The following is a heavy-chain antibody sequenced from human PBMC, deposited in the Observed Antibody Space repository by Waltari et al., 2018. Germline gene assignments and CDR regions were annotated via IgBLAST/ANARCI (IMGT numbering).Heavy chain of an antibody. J-gene: IGHJ4*02. CDR2: IYYSWST. CDR1: GGSISSSSYY. V-gene: IGHV4-39*07. Sequence: QLQLQESGPGLVKPSETLSLTCTVSGGSISSSSYYWGWIRQPPGKGLEWIGSIYYSWSTYYNPSLKSRVTISVDTSKNQFSLKLSSVTAADTAVYYCARELHSSSSYFDYWGQGTLVTVSS. D-gene: IGHD6-6*01. CDR3: ARELHSSSSYFDY.